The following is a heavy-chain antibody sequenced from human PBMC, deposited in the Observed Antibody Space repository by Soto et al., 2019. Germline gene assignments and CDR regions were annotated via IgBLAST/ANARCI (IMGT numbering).Heavy chain of an antibody. CDR1: GFTFSSYA. V-gene: IGHV3-23*01. Sequence: GGSLRLSCAASGFTFSSYAMSWVRQAPGKGLEWVSVITGNGGDIRHADSVKGRFTISRDNSKNTLYLQMNSLRVEDTAVYYCAKTQGYFDYRGQGTLVTVSS. CDR3: AKTQGYFDY. CDR2: ITGNGGDI. J-gene: IGHJ4*02.